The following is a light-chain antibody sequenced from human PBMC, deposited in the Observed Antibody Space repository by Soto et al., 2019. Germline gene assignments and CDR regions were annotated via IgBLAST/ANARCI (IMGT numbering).Light chain of an antibody. V-gene: IGKV1-33*01. CDR3: QQYDTLPLT. CDR2: DAS. J-gene: IGKJ4*01. CDR1: QDISNNY. Sequence: DIEMTQSPSSLSASVGDRVTITCQATQDISNNYLNWYQQKPGKAPKLLIYDASNLETGVPSRFSGSGSGTYFDFTISSLQPEDIETYYCQQYDTLPLTFGGGTKVEI.